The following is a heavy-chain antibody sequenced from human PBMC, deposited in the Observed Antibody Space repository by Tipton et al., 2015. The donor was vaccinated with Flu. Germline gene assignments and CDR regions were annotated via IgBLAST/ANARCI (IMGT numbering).Heavy chain of an antibody. J-gene: IGHJ5*01. CDR3: ARRDYSNYVSEPKNWFDS. D-gene: IGHD4-11*01. Sequence: LRLSCAVYGGSFSGYYWSWIRRSPGKGLEWIGNIGHTGNTYHNPSLKSRVRLSVDTSKNQFSLKLSSVTAADTAVYYCARRDYSNYVSEPKNWFDSWGQGPLVTVSS. CDR2: IGHTGNT. CDR1: GGSFSGYY. V-gene: IGHV4-34*01.